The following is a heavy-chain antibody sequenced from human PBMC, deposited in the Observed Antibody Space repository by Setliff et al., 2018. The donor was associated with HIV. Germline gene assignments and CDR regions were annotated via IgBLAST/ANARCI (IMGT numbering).Heavy chain of an antibody. J-gene: IGHJ6*03. V-gene: IGHV4-59*11. CDR1: GGSISSHY. D-gene: IGHD6-6*01. CDR3: ARDGGAARPMDV. CDR2: IYYSGST. Sequence: SETLSLTCTVSGGSISSHYRSWIRQPPGKGLEWIGYIYYSGSTNYNPSLKSRVTISVDTSKNQFSLKLSSVTAADTAVYYCARDGGAARPMDVWGKGTTVTVSS.